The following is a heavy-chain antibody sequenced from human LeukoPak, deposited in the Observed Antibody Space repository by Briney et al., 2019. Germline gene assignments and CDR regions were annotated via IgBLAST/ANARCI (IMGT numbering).Heavy chain of an antibody. D-gene: IGHD3-10*01. Sequence: GGSLRLSCAASGFIFSDYYMAWIRQAPGKGLEWISYIRSSGSTRYYADSVKGRFTISRDNAKNSLYLQMNSLRAEDTAVYYCARGVGDGSGSYPYYYYMDVWGKGTTVTVSS. CDR2: IRSSGSTR. CDR3: ARGVGDGSGSYPYYYYMDV. CDR1: GFIFSDYY. J-gene: IGHJ6*03. V-gene: IGHV3-11*04.